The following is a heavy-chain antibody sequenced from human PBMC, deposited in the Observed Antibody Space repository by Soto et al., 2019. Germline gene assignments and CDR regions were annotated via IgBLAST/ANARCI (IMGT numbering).Heavy chain of an antibody. CDR1: GFTFSSYA. CDR2: ISYDGSNK. Sequence: QVQLVESGGGVVQPGRSLRLSCAASGFTFSSYAMHWVRQAPGKGLEWVAVISYDGSNKYYADSVKGRFTISRDNSKNTLYLQMNSLRAEDTAVYYCARDGFIAFDIWGQGTMVTVSS. D-gene: IGHD5-12*01. V-gene: IGHV3-30-3*01. CDR3: ARDGFIAFDI. J-gene: IGHJ3*02.